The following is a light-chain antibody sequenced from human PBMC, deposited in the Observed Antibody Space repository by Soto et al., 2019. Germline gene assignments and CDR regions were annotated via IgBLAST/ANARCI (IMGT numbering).Light chain of an antibody. CDR1: QGISHY. J-gene: IGKJ1*01. Sequence: DLQMTQSPSSLSASLGDRVTITCRASQGISHYLAWYQQKPGKVPKLLIYAASTLQSGVPYRVSGSGSGTDFTLTISSLQTEDVATYYCQKYNSAPWTFGQGTKVDIK. V-gene: IGKV1-27*01. CDR3: QKYNSAPWT. CDR2: AAS.